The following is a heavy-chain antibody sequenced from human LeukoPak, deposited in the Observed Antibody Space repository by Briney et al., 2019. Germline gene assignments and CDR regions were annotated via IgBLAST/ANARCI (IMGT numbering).Heavy chain of an antibody. Sequence: SETLSLTCAVSGGSISSGGYSWSWIRQPPGKGLEWIGYIQHTGRANYNPSLYNPSLKSRVAISVDRAKNQFSLTLSSVTAADTAVYYCARSKDYGLDYWGQGFLVTVSS. V-gene: IGHV4-30-2*01. D-gene: IGHD4-17*01. J-gene: IGHJ4*02. CDR2: IQHTGRA. CDR3: ARSKDYGLDY. CDR1: GGSISSGGYS.